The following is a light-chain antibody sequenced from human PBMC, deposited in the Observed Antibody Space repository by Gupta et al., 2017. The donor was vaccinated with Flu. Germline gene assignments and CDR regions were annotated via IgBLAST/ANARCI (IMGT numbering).Light chain of an antibody. Sequence: RATLSGRASQSVSSSYLAWYQQKPGQAPRLLIYGASRRATGIPDRFTGSGSGTDFTLTISRLEPEDFAVYYCQQYGSSPPFTFGPGTKVDIK. V-gene: IGKV3-20*01. J-gene: IGKJ3*01. CDR2: GAS. CDR3: QQYGSSPPFT. CDR1: QSVSSSY.